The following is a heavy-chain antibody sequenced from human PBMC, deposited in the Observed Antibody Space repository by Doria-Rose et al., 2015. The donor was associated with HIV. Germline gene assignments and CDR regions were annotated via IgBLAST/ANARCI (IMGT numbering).Heavy chain of an antibody. Sequence: QITLKESGPVLVKPTETLTLTCTVSGVSLSSPGMGVSRIRQPPGKALEWLVNSFSDDERSDETSLKSRLTISRGTSKSQVVLTMTAMDPVDTATYYCARIKSSRWYHKYYFDFWGQGTLVIVSA. CDR3: ARIKSSRWYHKYYFDF. CDR2: SFSDDER. V-gene: IGHV2-26*01. CDR1: GVSLSSPGMG. J-gene: IGHJ4*02. D-gene: IGHD6-13*01.